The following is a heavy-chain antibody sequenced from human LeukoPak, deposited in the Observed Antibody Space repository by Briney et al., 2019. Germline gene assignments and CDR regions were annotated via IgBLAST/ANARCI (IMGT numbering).Heavy chain of an antibody. V-gene: IGHV3-11*01. D-gene: IGHD3-10*01. Sequence: PGGSLRLSCAASGFTFSDFYMTWIRQAPGKGLEWVSYIGTTGSPIYYSDSVKGRFTISRDSAKNSLYLQMNSLRAEDTAVYYCAKAVDGSGSYYYYYYGMDVWGQGTTVTVSS. CDR2: IGTTGSPI. J-gene: IGHJ6*02. CDR1: GFTFSDFY. CDR3: AKAVDGSGSYYYYYYGMDV.